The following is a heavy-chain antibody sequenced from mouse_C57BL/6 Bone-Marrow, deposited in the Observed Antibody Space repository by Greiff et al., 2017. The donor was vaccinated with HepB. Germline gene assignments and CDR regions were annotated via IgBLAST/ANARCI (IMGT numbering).Heavy chain of an antibody. J-gene: IGHJ2*01. CDR1: GYTFTSYG. D-gene: IGHD1-1*01. CDR3: ARRIGVVAPTFYFDY. V-gene: IGHV1-81*01. Sequence: QVHVKQSGAELARPGASVKLSCKASGYTFTSYGISWVKQRTGQGLEWIGEIYPRSGNTYYNEKFKGKATLTADKSSSTAYMELRSLTSEDSAVYFCARRIGVVAPTFYFDYWGQGTTLTVSS. CDR2: IYPRSGNT.